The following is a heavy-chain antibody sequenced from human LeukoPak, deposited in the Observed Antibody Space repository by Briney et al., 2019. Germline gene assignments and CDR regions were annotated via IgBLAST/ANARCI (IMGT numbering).Heavy chain of an antibody. V-gene: IGHV4-4*07. D-gene: IGHD5-24*01. CDR3: ARNWNGYDYNFGDAFDI. CDR2: IYTSGRA. Sequence: SETLSLTCTVSGGSISSYYWSWIRQPAGKGLEWIGRIYTSGRANYNPSLKSRVTMSVDTSKNQFSPKLSSVTAADTAVYYCARNWNGYDYNFGDAFDIWGQGTMVTVSS. CDR1: GGSISSYY. J-gene: IGHJ3*02.